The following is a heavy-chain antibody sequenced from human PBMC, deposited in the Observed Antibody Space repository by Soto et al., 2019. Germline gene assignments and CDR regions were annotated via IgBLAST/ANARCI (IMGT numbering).Heavy chain of an antibody. CDR2: IFYSLST. D-gene: IGHD6-19*01. J-gene: IGHJ4*02. CDR3: ARVSVAYFDY. CDR1: CGSISYYY. V-gene: IGHV4-59*01. Sequence: SENLSRTGTVSCGSISYYYWIWIRQSPGKGVECIGYIFYSLSTGYSPSLKIRVTISVDTSKNQFSLKLSSVTAADTSVYYCARVSVAYFDYWGQGTLVTVSS.